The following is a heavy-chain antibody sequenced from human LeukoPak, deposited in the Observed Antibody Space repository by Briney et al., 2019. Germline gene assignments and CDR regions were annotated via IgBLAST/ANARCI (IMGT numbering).Heavy chain of an antibody. CDR3: ARGAFWSGHGSYYYYYYMDV. V-gene: IGHV1-69*05. CDR2: IIPIFGTA. CDR1: GGTLSSYA. Sequence: SVKVSCKASGGTLSSYAISWVRQAPGQGLEWMGGIIPIFGTANYAQKFQGRVTITTDESTSTAYMELSSLRSEDTAVYYCARGAFWSGHGSYYYYYYMDVWGKGTTVTVSS. D-gene: IGHD3-3*01. J-gene: IGHJ6*03.